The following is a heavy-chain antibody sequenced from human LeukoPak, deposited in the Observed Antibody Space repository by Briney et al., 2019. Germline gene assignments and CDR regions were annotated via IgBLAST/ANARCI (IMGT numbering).Heavy chain of an antibody. D-gene: IGHD1-14*01. CDR1: GYTFTTYG. V-gene: IGHV1-18*01. Sequence: ASVKVSCKPSGYTFTTYGLTWMRQVPGQGLEWMGWISPYHGTKESAQKFQGRLTMTTDTPTSTAYMELRSLRSDDTAVYFCARCGNTSPYYYGMDVWGQGTTVTVSS. CDR2: ISPYHGTK. CDR3: ARCGNTSPYYYGMDV. J-gene: IGHJ6*02.